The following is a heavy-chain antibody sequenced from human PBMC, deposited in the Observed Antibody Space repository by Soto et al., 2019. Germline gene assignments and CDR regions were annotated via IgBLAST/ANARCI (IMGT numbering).Heavy chain of an antibody. Sequence: QLQLQESGPGLVKPSETLSLTCTVSGGSISSSSYYWGWIRQPPGKGLEWIGSIYYSGSTYYNPSLKSRVTISVDTSKNQFSLKLSSVTAADTAVYYCARLEDYYDSSGLVDYWGQGTLVTVSS. CDR2: IYYSGST. CDR3: ARLEDYYDSSGLVDY. J-gene: IGHJ4*02. CDR1: GGSISSSSYY. D-gene: IGHD3-22*01. V-gene: IGHV4-39*01.